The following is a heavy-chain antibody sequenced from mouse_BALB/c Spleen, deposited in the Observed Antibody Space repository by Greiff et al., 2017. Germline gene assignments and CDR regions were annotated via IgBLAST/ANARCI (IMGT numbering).Heavy chain of an antibody. CDR2: IYPSDSYT. D-gene: IGHD1-1*02. CDR3: TRYYGAYYAMDY. Sequence: QVQLQQPGAELVRPGASVKLSCKASGYTFTSYWINWVKQRPGQGLEWIGNIYPSDSYTNYNQKFKDKATLTVDKSSSTAYMQLSSPTSEDSAVYYCTRYYGAYYAMDYWGQGTSVTVSS. V-gene: IGHV1-69*02. J-gene: IGHJ4*01. CDR1: GYTFTSYW.